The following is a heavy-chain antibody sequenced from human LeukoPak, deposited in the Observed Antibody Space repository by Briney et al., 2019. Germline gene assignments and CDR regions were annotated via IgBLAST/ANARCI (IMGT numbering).Heavy chain of an antibody. CDR2: ISRSSTYI. V-gene: IGHV3-21*01. D-gene: IGHD6-19*01. CDR1: GFIFSNYS. J-gene: IGHJ4*02. Sequence: GGSLRLSCVASGFIFSNYSMNWVRQAPGKGLEWVSSISRSSTYIYYADSVKGRFTMSRDNAKNSLYLQMYSLRAEGTAVYYCARDRSGWYRGSDYWGQGTLVTVSS. CDR3: ARDRSGWYRGSDY.